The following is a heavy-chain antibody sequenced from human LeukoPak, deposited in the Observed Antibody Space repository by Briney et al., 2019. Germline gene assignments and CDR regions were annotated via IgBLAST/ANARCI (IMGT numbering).Heavy chain of an antibody. Sequence: PSETLSLTCTVSGGSISSYYWSWIRQPPGKGLEWIGYIYYSGSTNYNPSLKSRVTISVDTSKNQFSLKLSSVTAADTAVYYCARTTEDCTNGVCYQWAHYFDYWGQGTLVTVSS. J-gene: IGHJ4*02. CDR1: GGSISSYY. CDR2: IYYSGST. D-gene: IGHD2-8*01. V-gene: IGHV4-59*01. CDR3: ARTTEDCTNGVCYQWAHYFDY.